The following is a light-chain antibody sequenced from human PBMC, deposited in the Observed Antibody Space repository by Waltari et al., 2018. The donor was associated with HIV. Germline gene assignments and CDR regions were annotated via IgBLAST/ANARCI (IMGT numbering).Light chain of an antibody. V-gene: IGKV2-28*01. CDR3: MQGTYWPYT. CDR1: QSLLHSNGYNY. Sequence: DIVMTQSPLSLPVTPGEPASISCKSSQSLLHSNGYNYLDWYLQKPGQSPQLLIYLGSSRASGVPDRFSGSGSGTDFTLKISRVEAEDVRIYYCMQGTYWPYTFGQGTKLEIK. J-gene: IGKJ2*01. CDR2: LGS.